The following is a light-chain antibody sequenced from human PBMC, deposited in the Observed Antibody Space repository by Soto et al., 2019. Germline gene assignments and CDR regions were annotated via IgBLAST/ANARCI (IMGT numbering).Light chain of an antibody. Sequence: DIQMTQSPSSLSASVGDRVTITCRASQGISYYLAWYQQKPGKVPRLLIYAASTLQSGVPSRFSGSGSGSDFTLPISSRQPGEVATYCFQKYNSAPLTFGGGTKLEIK. V-gene: IGKV1-27*01. CDR2: AAS. CDR3: QKYNSAPLT. CDR1: QGISYY. J-gene: IGKJ4*01.